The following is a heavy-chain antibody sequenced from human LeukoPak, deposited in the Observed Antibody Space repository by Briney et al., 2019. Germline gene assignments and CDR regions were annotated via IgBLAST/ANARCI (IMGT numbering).Heavy chain of an antibody. J-gene: IGHJ4*02. V-gene: IGHV3-21*01. CDR1: GFTFSSYS. D-gene: IGHD1-26*01. CDR2: ISSSSSYI. Sequence: GGSLRLSCAASGFTFSSYSMNWVRQAPGKGLEWVSSISSSSSYIYYADSVKGRFTISRNNAKNSLYLQMNSLRAEDTAVFYCARAPRGSGSYSDYWGQGTLVTVSS. CDR3: ARAPRGSGSYSDY.